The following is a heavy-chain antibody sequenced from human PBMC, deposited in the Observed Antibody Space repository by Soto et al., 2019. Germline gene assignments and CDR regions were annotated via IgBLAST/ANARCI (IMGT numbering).Heavy chain of an antibody. D-gene: IGHD3-22*01. J-gene: IGHJ4*01. CDR1: GFTFTTAW. CDR2: IKSKIDGGTT. V-gene: IGHV3-15*07. Sequence: EVQLVESGGGLVEPGGSLRLSCAASGFTFTTAWINGVRQAPGKGLGWVGRIKSKIDGGTTDFAAPVKGRFAISRDDSRNMVYFQMNSLEIEDTAVYYCTTDSHFTMKLVRFDYWGLGTLVTVSS. CDR3: TTDSHFTMKLVRFDY.